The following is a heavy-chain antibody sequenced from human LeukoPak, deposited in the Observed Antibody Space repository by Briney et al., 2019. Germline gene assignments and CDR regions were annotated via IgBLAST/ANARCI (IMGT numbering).Heavy chain of an antibody. D-gene: IGHD6-19*01. CDR3: ARGAAVAGSDWFDP. J-gene: IGHJ5*02. CDR1: GYTFTSYG. V-gene: IGHV1-18*01. CDR2: ISAYNGNT. Sequence: GASVKVSCKASGYTFTSYGISWVRQAPGQGLEWMGWISAYNGNTNYAQKFQGRVTMTRNTSISTAYMELSSLRSEDTAVYYCARGAAVAGSDWFDPWGQGTLVTVSS.